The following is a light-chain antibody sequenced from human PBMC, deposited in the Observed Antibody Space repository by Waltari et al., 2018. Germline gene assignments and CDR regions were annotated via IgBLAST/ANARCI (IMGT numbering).Light chain of an antibody. CDR2: EVS. V-gene: IGLV2-14*01. CDR1: SSDVGRYNY. Sequence: QSALTQPASVSGSPGPSITISCTGTSSDVGRYNYVSWYQQNPGKAPKLMIYEVSHRPSGVSNRFSGSKSGNTASLTISGLQAEDEADYYCSSYTSGSTWVFGGGTKLTVL. CDR3: SSYTSGSTWV. J-gene: IGLJ3*02.